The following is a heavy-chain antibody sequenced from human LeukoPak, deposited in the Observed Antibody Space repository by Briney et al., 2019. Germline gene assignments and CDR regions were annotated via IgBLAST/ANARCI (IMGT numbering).Heavy chain of an antibody. D-gene: IGHD3-16*02. J-gene: IGHJ3*02. Sequence: KPTETLLLTCTVSGDSISTSNYYSGWIRQPPGKGLEWLAHIFYSGSTYYSPSLRSRITISLDTSRNQSSLKLNSVTAADTAVYYCAKSNCYCLVDIWGQGTMVTVSS. V-gene: IGHV4-39*07. CDR2: IFYSGST. CDR3: AKSNCYCLVDI. CDR1: GDSISTSNYY.